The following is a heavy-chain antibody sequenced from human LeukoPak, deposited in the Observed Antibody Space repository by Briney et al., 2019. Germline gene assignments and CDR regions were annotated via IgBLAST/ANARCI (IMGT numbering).Heavy chain of an antibody. V-gene: IGHV5-51*01. CDR1: GYSFTTYW. CDR3: ARRQGCSSTSCPADY. CDR2: LYPVGSDP. J-gene: IGHJ4*02. Sequence: GEPLNTSFRGPGYSFTTYWIGWVPQMPGKGLEWMEILYPVGSDPRNPPPFQAQVPSSADKSINTAYLQWSSLKASDNAMYYCARRQGCSSTSCPADYWGQGTLVTVSP. D-gene: IGHD2-2*01.